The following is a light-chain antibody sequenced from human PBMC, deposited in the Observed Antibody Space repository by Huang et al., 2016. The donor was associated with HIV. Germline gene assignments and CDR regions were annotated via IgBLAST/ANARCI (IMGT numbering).Light chain of an antibody. CDR3: QQRNSWPPEYT. CDR2: DAS. J-gene: IGKJ2*01. CDR1: QTVSSY. V-gene: IGKV3-11*01. Sequence: IVLTQSPATLYLSPGDTATLSCRASQTVSSYLTWYQQKPGQAPRLLIYDASNRAPGVPARFSGSGSGTDFTLTISSLEPEDFAVYYCQQRNSWPPEYTFGQGTKLEIK.